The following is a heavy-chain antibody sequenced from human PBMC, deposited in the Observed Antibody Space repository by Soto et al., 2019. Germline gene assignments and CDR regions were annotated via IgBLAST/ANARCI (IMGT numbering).Heavy chain of an antibody. D-gene: IGHD3-16*01. J-gene: IGHJ6*02. V-gene: IGHV4-39*01. Sequence: PSETLSLTCTVSGGSISSSSYYWGWIRQPPGKGLEWIGSIYYSGSTYYNPSLKSRVTISVDTSKNQFSLKLSSVTAADTAVYYCARRGFMKYYYGMDVWGQGTTVTVSS. CDR2: IYYSGST. CDR1: GGSISSSSYY. CDR3: ARRGFMKYYYGMDV.